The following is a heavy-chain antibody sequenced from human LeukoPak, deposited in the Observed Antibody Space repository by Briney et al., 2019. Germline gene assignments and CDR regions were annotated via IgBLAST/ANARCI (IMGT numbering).Heavy chain of an antibody. V-gene: IGHV4-34*01. Sequence: PSETLSLTCTVSGGSISSYYWSWIRQPPGKGLEWIGEINHSGSTNYNPSLKSRVTISVDTSKNQFSLKLSSVTAADTAVYYCARHFSEYYYGSGSFNYYYYMDVWGKGTTVTISS. CDR2: INHSGST. CDR3: ARHFSEYYYGSGSFNYYYYMDV. J-gene: IGHJ6*03. CDR1: GGSISSYY. D-gene: IGHD3-10*01.